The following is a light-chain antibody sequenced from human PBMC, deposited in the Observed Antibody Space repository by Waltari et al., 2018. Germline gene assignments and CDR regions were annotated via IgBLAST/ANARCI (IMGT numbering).Light chain of an antibody. J-gene: IGKJ2*01. CDR3: QQYYTTPYT. V-gene: IGKV4-1*01. CDR1: QSVLHTANNRND. CDR2: WAS. Sequence: DIVMTQSPDSLAVSLGERAIINCKSSQSVLHTANNRNDLAWYRQRPGQPPKLLIYWASSRESGVPDRFSGSGSGTDFTLTISSLQAEDVAVYYCQQYYTTPYTFGQGTKLEIK.